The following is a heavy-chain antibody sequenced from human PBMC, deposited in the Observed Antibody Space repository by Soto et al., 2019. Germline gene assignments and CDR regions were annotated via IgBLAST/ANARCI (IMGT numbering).Heavy chain of an antibody. CDR1: GGSVSSGAYY. CDR2: IYYSGST. V-gene: IGHV4-31*03. Sequence: LSLTCTDSGGSVSSGAYYWTWIRQRPGKGLEWIGYIYYSGSTYYSPSLKSRLSISLDTSKNQFYLRLSSVTAADTAMYYWARARLRAVYGLDIWGQGTMVT. D-gene: IGHD5-12*01. CDR3: ARARLRAVYGLDI. J-gene: IGHJ3*02.